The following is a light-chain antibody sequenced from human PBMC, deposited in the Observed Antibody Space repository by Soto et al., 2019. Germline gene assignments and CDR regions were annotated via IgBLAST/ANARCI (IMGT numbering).Light chain of an antibody. V-gene: IGKV1-6*01. J-gene: IGKJ4*01. CDR3: LQDYNFPLT. CDR2: AAS. Sequence: AIQMTQSPSSLSASVGDRVTITCRARQGIRNDLGWYQQKPGKAPTLLIYAASSLQSGVPSRFSRRVSGTDFTLTISSPQPEDFATYCCLQDYNFPLTFGGGTKLDIK. CDR1: QGIRND.